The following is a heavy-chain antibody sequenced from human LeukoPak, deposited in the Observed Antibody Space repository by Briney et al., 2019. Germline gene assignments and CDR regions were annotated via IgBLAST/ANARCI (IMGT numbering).Heavy chain of an antibody. Sequence: SETLSLTCTVSGGSISGYYWSWIRQPPGKGLEWIGYIHYSGSTNYSPSLKSRVTISVDTSKNQFSLKLSSVTAVDTAVYYCARDLGYGSGWFDAWGQGTLVTVSS. CDR3: ARDLGYGSGWFDA. V-gene: IGHV4-59*01. CDR2: IHYSGST. D-gene: IGHD6-19*01. J-gene: IGHJ5*02. CDR1: GGSISGYY.